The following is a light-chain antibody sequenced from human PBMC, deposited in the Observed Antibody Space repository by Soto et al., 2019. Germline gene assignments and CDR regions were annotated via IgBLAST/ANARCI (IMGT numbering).Light chain of an antibody. CDR1: SSNIGNNA. V-gene: IGLV1-36*01. Sequence: QSVLTQPPSVSEAPRQRVTISCSGSSSNIGNNAVNWYQQLPGKAPKLLIYYDDLLPSGVSDRFSGSKSGTSAPLAISGLQSEDEADYYCAACDDSLNGVVFGGGTKLTVL. J-gene: IGLJ2*01. CDR3: AACDDSLNGVV. CDR2: YDD.